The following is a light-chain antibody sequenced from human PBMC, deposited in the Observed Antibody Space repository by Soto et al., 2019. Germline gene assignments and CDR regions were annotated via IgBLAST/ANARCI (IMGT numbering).Light chain of an antibody. CDR2: SNN. CDR3: AAWDDSLNGHI. Sequence: QSVLTQPHSASGTPGQRVTISCSGSSSNIGSNSVHWFQQVPGTAPKPLIYSNNQRPSGVPERFSGSKSGTSASLAISGLQSEDEADYYCAAWDDSLNGHIFGTGTKVTVL. CDR1: SSNIGSNS. J-gene: IGLJ1*01. V-gene: IGLV1-44*01.